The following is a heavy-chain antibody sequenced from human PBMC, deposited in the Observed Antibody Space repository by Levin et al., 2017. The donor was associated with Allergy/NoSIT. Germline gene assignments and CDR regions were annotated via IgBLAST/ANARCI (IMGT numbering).Heavy chain of an antibody. J-gene: IGHJ4*02. Sequence: PGESLKISCAASGFTFSSYWMHWVRQAPGKGLVWVSRINSDGSSTGYADSVKGRFTISRDNAKNTLYLQMNSLRVEDTAVYYCARGPFYDGDYWGQGTLVTVSS. V-gene: IGHV3-74*01. CDR1: GFTFSSYW. D-gene: IGHD3-16*01. CDR2: INSDGSST. CDR3: ARGPFYDGDY.